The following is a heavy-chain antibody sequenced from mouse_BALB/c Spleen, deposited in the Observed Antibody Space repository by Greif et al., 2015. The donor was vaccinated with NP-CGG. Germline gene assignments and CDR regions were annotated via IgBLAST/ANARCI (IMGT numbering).Heavy chain of an antibody. V-gene: IGHV5-6-3*01. D-gene: IGHD2-4*01. Sequence: EVKLQESGGGLVQPGGSLKLSCAASGFTFSSYGMSWVRQTPDKRLELVATINSNGGSTYYPDSVKGRFTISRDNAKNTLYLQMSSLKSEDTAMYYCARAMILWYFDVWGAGTTVTVSS. CDR2: INSNGGST. J-gene: IGHJ1*01. CDR3: ARAMILWYFDV. CDR1: GFTFSSYG.